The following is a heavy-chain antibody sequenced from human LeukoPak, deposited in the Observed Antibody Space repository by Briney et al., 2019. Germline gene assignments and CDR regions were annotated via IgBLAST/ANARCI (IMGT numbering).Heavy chain of an antibody. Sequence: TGGSLRLSCAASGFTFSNYDMHWVRQPTGKGLEWVSGIGTAGDTHYPGSVKGRFTISRENAKNSLYLQMNSLRPGDTAVYYCARAARYYGSSGAHAFDIWGLGTMVTVS. CDR2: IGTAGDT. D-gene: IGHD2-15*01. CDR1: GFTFSNYD. J-gene: IGHJ3*02. V-gene: IGHV3-13*01. CDR3: ARAARYYGSSGAHAFDI.